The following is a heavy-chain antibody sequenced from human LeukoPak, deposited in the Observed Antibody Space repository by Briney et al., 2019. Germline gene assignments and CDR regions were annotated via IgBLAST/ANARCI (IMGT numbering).Heavy chain of an antibody. Sequence: GESLKISCKGSGYSFSSYWIGWLRQMPGKGPEWMVIIYPGDSDIKYSPSFEGQVTISADKSNSTAYLQWSSLKASDTAIYYCARRSSSGGYYFDYWGQGTLVTVSS. CDR2: IYPGDSDI. CDR3: ARRSSSGGYYFDY. CDR1: GYSFSSYW. D-gene: IGHD3-16*01. V-gene: IGHV5-51*01. J-gene: IGHJ4*02.